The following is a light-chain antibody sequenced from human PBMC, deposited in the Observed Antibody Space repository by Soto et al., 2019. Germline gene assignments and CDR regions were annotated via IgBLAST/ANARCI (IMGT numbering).Light chain of an antibody. CDR3: TSYAGSNSHV. Sequence: QSALTQPPSASGSPGQSVTISCTGTSSDVGGYNFVSWYQQYPGQAPKLMIYEVTKRPSGVPDRFSGSKSGNTASLTVSGLQAEDEADSYCTSYAGSNSHVFGTGTKLTVL. J-gene: IGLJ1*01. CDR1: SSDVGGYNF. V-gene: IGLV2-8*01. CDR2: EVT.